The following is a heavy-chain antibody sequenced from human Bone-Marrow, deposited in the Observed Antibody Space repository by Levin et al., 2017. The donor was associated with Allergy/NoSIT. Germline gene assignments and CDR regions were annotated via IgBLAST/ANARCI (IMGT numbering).Heavy chain of an antibody. CDR1: GFTFSSYS. CDR3: ARDFSATMIVVTPLH. D-gene: IGHD3-22*01. J-gene: IGHJ4*02. Sequence: PSETLSLTCAASGFTFSSYSMNWVRQAPGKGLEWVSSISSSSSYIYYADSVKGRFTISRDNAKNSLYLQMNSLRAEDTAVYYCARDFSATMIVVTPLHWGQGTLVTVSS. CDR2: ISSSSSYI. V-gene: IGHV3-21*01.